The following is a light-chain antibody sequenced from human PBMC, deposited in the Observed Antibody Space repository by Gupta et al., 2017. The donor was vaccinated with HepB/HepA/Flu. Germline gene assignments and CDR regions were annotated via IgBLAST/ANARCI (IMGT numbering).Light chain of an antibody. Sequence: EIVLTQSPGTLSLSPGERATLSCRASQSVSSSYLAWYQQKPGQAPRLRIYGASSRATGIPDRFSGSGSVTDFTLTISRLEPEDLAVYYCQQYGSSLSWTFGQGTKVEIK. CDR2: GAS. CDR1: QSVSSSY. V-gene: IGKV3-20*01. CDR3: QQYGSSLSWT. J-gene: IGKJ1*01.